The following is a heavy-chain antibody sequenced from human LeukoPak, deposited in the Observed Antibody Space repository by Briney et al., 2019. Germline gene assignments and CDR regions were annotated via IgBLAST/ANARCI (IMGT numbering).Heavy chain of an antibody. CDR2: ISAYNGNT. Sequence: ASVKVSCKASGYTFTSYGISWVRQAPGQGLEWMGWISAYNGNTNYTQKLQGRVTMTTDTSTSTAYMELRSLRSDDTAVYYCAREEGYSSSWSPYYFDYWGQGTLVTVSS. CDR1: GYTFTSYG. J-gene: IGHJ4*02. D-gene: IGHD6-13*01. V-gene: IGHV1-18*01. CDR3: AREEGYSSSWSPYYFDY.